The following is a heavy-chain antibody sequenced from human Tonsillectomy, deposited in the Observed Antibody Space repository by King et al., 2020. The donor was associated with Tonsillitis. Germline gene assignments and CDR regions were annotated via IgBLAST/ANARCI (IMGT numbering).Heavy chain of an antibody. J-gene: IGHJ4*02. V-gene: IGHV3-30*18. D-gene: IGHD6-13*01. CDR3: AKGTTKWSSTWCSVY. Sequence: VQLVESGGGVVQPGRSLRLSCAASGFIFSNYDMHWVRQAPGKGLEWVAAISYDGSNKYYADSVKGRFTISRDNSKNTLYLQMNSLRAEDTAVYYCAKGTTKWSSTWCSVYWGQGTLVTVSS. CDR2: ISYDGSNK. CDR1: GFIFSNYD.